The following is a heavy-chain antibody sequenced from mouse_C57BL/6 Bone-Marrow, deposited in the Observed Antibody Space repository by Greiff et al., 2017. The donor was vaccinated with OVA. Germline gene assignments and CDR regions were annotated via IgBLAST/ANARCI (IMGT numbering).Heavy chain of an antibody. V-gene: IGHV1-7*01. CDR3: ARTVISYCDRSDY. CDR2: INPSSGYT. J-gene: IGHJ2*01. CDR1: GYTFTSYW. D-gene: IGHD1-1*01. Sequence: VQLQESGAELAKPGASVKLSCKASGYTFTSYWMHWVKQRPGQGLEWIGYINPSSGYTKYNQKFKDKATLTADKSSSTAYMQLSSLTSEDSAVYYYARTVISYCDRSDYWGQGTTLTVSS.